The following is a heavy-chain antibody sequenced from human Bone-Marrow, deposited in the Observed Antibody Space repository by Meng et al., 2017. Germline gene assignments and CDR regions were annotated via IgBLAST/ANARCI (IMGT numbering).Heavy chain of an antibody. Sequence: GESLKISCAASGFTFSNYAMNWVRQAPGKGLEWVSGTSDGGAGIYYADSVKGRFTVSRDNAKNSLFLQMNSLRGEDTALYYCAKLAKRAPSDYWGQGTLVTVSS. D-gene: IGHD5-24*01. CDR1: GFTFSNYA. V-gene: IGHV3-23*01. CDR3: AKLAKRAPSDY. J-gene: IGHJ4*02. CDR2: TSDGGAGI.